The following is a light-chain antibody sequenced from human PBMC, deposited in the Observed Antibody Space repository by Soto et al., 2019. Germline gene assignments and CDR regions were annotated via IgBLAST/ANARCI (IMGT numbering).Light chain of an antibody. V-gene: IGKV3-15*01. CDR3: QQDNHWPSGN. Sequence: EIVLTQSPATLSVSPGERATLSCRASQSVSSNLAWYHQKPGQAPRLLIYGASTRATGIPARFSGSVSGTEVTLTISSLQFEDFAVYYWQQDNHWPSGNFGGGTKVESK. CDR1: QSVSSN. J-gene: IGKJ4*01. CDR2: GAS.